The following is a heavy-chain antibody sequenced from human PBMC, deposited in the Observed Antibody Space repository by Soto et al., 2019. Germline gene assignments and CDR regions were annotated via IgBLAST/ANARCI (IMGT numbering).Heavy chain of an antibody. Sequence: ASVKVSCKASGYTFTGYAMHWVRQAPGQRLEWMGWINAGNGNTKYSQKFQGRVTITRDTSAGTAYMELSSLRSEDTAVYYCARGGSAVARWNTLDYWGQGTLVTVSS. CDR3: ARGGSAVARWNTLDY. CDR1: GYTFTGYA. CDR2: INAGNGNT. V-gene: IGHV1-3*01. J-gene: IGHJ4*02. D-gene: IGHD6-19*01.